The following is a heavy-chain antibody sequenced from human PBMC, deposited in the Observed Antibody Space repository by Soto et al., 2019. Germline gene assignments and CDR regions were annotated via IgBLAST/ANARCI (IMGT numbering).Heavy chain of an antibody. Sequence: GGSLRLSCTASGFTFGDYAMTWFRQAPGKGLEWVSFIRSKPYGWTTLYAASVKGRFTISRDDSKSIAYLQMNSLETEDTAVYYGTRIVDNISGYYDYRGQGALVTVSS. D-gene: IGHD5-18*01. CDR1: GFTFGDYA. V-gene: IGHV3-49*03. J-gene: IGHJ4*02. CDR2: IRSKPYGWTT. CDR3: TRIVDNISGYYDY.